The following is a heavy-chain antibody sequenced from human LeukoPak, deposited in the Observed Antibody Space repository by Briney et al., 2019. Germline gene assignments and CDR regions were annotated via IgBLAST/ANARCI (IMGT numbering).Heavy chain of an antibody. CDR3: ARSIYCGGDCYYLDY. D-gene: IGHD2-21*02. CDR1: GGSFSGYY. Sequence: PSETLSLTCAVYGGSFSGYYWSWIRQPPGKGLEWVANIKQDGSEKYYVDSVRGRFTISRDNAKNSLYLQMNSLRAEDTAVYYCARSIYCGGDCYYLDYWGQGTLVTVSS. J-gene: IGHJ4*02. CDR2: IKQDGSEK. V-gene: IGHV3-7*01.